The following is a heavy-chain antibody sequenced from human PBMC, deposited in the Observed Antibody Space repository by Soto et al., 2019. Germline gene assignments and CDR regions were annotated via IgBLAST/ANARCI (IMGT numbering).Heavy chain of an antibody. CDR2: IKQDGSEK. CDR1: GFTFSSYW. Sequence: PVGSLRLSCAASGFTFSSYWMSWVRQAPGKGLEWVANIKQDGSEKYYVDSVKGRFTISRDNAKNSLYLQMNSLRAEDTAVYYCARYEVTTLYAVDGYYYYGMDVWGQGTTVTVSS. V-gene: IGHV3-7*01. D-gene: IGHD4-17*01. CDR3: ARYEVTTLYAVDGYYYYGMDV. J-gene: IGHJ6*02.